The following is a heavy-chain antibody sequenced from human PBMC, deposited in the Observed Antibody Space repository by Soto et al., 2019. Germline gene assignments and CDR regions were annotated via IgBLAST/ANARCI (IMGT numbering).Heavy chain of an antibody. J-gene: IGHJ4*02. CDR2: IYYSGGT. V-gene: IGHV4-61*01. CDR3: ASLAYGNYGFFDY. D-gene: IGHD4-17*01. CDR1: GVSISTSSISSSY. Sequence: SETLSLTCTFSGVSISTSSISSSYWSWIRQSPGKGLEWIGYIYYSGGTNYNPSLRSRLSISVDTSKNQLSLKLSSVTAADTAVYYCASLAYGNYGFFDYWGQGALVTVSS.